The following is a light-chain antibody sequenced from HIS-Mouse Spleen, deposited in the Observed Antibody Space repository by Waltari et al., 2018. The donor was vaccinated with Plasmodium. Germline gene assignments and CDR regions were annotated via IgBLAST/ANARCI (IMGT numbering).Light chain of an antibody. CDR3: QAWDSSTVV. CDR1: KLGDKY. J-gene: IGLJ2*01. V-gene: IGLV3-1*01. CDR2: QDS. Sequence: SYELTQPPSVSVSPGQTASITCSGDKLGDKYACWYQQKPGQSPVLVIYQDSKRPSGIPERFSASNSGNTATLPISGTQAMDEADYYCQAWDSSTVVFGGGTKLTVL.